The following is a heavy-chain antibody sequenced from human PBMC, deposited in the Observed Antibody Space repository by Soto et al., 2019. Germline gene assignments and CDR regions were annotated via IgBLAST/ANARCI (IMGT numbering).Heavy chain of an antibody. V-gene: IGHV4-31*03. D-gene: IGHD6-13*01. Sequence: TLRFTCTVSGGSISSGGYYCSRIRQHPETALERIGYVYFPENTYYDASPNSRVTTPVDTSNNQFSLKMSSVTAARTAVYYCARGGSSSSDAFAIWGQGTTVT. CDR3: ARGGSSSSDAFAI. CDR2: VYFPENT. J-gene: IGHJ3*02. CDR1: GGSISSGGYY.